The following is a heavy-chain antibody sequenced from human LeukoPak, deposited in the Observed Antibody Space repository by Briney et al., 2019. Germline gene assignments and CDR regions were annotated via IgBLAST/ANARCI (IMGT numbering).Heavy chain of an antibody. CDR1: GGSISTRYYY. J-gene: IGHJ4*02. CDR3: ASLYFYGSGSFPNY. Sequence: PSETLSLTCAVSGGSISTRYYYWGWIRRPPGKGLEWIGTIHDSGSTYYSPPLKSQVTISVDTSNNQFSLKLSSVTAGDTAVYYCASLYFYGSGSFPNYWGQGILVTVST. CDR2: IHDSGST. D-gene: IGHD3-10*01. V-gene: IGHV4-39*01.